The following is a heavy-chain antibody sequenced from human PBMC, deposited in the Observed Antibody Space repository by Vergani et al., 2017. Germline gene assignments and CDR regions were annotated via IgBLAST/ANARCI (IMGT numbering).Heavy chain of an antibody. CDR3: ARGALWWLRQIDS. CDR1: GDSINNGNYS. V-gene: IGHV4-39*07. J-gene: IGHJ5*01. D-gene: IGHD2-21*01. Sequence: QLHLQESGPGLVKPSETLSLTCIVSGDSINNGNYSWGWIRQPPGKGLEWIGSVYYNGSTYYNPSLKSRVTTSVDASKNQFSLNLYSVTAADTAVYYCARGALWWLRQIDSWGHGILVTVSS. CDR2: VYYNGST.